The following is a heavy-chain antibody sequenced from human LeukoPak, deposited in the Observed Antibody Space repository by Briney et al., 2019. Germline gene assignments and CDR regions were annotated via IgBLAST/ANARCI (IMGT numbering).Heavy chain of an antibody. CDR2: IIPILGIA. CDR3: ARRPGLTLPNWFDP. D-gene: IGHD1-26*01. V-gene: IGHV1-69*04. Sequence: GASVKVSCKASGGTFSSYAISWVRQAPGQGLEWMGRIIPILGIANYAQKFQGRVTITADKSTSTAYMELSSLRSEDTAVYYCARRPGLTLPNWFDPWGQGTLVTVSS. CDR1: GGTFSSYA. J-gene: IGHJ5*02.